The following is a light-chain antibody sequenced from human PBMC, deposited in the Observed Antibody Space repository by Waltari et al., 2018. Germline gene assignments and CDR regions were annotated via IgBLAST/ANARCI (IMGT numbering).Light chain of an antibody. CDR1: QSINDL. J-gene: IGKJ3*01. V-gene: IGKV1-5*03. Sequence: DVQMTQSPYTLSASVGDRITITCRASQSINDLLAWYQQKPGKAPRHRIQKASDLQSGVPSRFSGSGSGTEFTLTISGLQPDDFATYYCQQCNTYSFNFGPGTTVHIK. CDR3: QQCNTYSFN. CDR2: KAS.